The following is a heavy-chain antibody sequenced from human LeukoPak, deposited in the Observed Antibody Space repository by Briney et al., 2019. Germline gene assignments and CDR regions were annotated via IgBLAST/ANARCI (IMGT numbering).Heavy chain of an antibody. D-gene: IGHD3-10*01. V-gene: IGHV4-59*01. J-gene: IGHJ5*02. CDR1: GGSINSYY. CDR2: IHYAGST. CDR3: ARGGYYGSGNDFRFDP. Sequence: SETLSLTCTVSGGSINSYYWSWIRQPPGKGLECIGYIHYAGSTNYNPSLKSRVTISVDTSKSQFSLKLSSVTAADTAIYYCARGGYYGSGNDFRFDPWGQGTLVTVSS.